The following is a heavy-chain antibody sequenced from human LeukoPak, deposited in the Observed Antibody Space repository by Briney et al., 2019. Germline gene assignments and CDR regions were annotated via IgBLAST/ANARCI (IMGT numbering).Heavy chain of an antibody. CDR3: ARDSTAARRMDY. CDR1: GFTFSSYS. V-gene: IGHV3-21*01. Sequence: GGSLRLSCAASGFTFSSYSMNWVRQAPGKGLEWVSSISSSSSHTYYADSVQGRFTIARDNAKNSLYLQMNSLRAEDTAVYYCARDSTAARRMDYWGQGTLVTVSS. D-gene: IGHD6-6*01. J-gene: IGHJ4*02. CDR2: ISSSSSHT.